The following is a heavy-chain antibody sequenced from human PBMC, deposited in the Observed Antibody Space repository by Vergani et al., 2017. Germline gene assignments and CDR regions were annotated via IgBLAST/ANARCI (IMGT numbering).Heavy chain of an antibody. D-gene: IGHD3-16*01. CDR1: GCTFSSYG. Sequence: QVQLVESGGGVVQPGRSLRLSCAASGCTFSSYGMHWVRQAPGKGLEWVAVISYDGSNKYYADSVKGRFTISRDNSKNTLYLQMNSLRAEDTAVYYCAKGGRGYYYMDVWGKGTTVTVSS. J-gene: IGHJ6*03. CDR2: ISYDGSNK. V-gene: IGHV3-30*18. CDR3: AKGGRGYYYMDV.